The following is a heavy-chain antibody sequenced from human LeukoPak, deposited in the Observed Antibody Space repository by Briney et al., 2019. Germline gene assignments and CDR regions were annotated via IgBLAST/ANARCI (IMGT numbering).Heavy chain of an antibody. D-gene: IGHD2-2*01. CDR2: INGDGSWT. CDR3: VSFYETY. V-gene: IGHV3-74*01. J-gene: IGHJ4*02. CDR1: GNYW. Sequence: GGSLRLSCAASGNYWMHWVRQAPGKGLVWVSHINGDGSWTTYADSVKGRFTISKDNAKNTVYLQLNNLRAEDTAVYYCVSFYETYWGRGTLVTVSS.